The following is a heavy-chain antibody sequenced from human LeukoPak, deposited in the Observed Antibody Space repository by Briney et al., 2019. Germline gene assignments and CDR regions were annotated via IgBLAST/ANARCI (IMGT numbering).Heavy chain of an antibody. CDR2: IYYSGST. D-gene: IGHD2/OR15-2a*01. J-gene: IGHJ3*02. V-gene: IGHV4-39*01. CDR3: ARFYDPSGAFDI. Sequence: SETLSLTCTVSGGSISSSSYYWGWIRQPPGKGLEWIGSIYYSGSTYYNPSLKSRVTISVDTSKNQFSLKLSSVTAADTAVYYCARFYDPSGAFDIWGQGTMVTVSS. CDR1: GGSISSSSYY.